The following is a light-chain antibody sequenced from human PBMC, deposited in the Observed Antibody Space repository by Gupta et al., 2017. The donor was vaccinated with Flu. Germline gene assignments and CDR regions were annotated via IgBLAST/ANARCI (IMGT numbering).Light chain of an antibody. J-gene: IGLJ3*02. Sequence: HSVFTHPPTVSAAPGQRVILPCSGSRPNIGNNYVSWYQQLPGTAPRVLIHEDNKRPSGIPDRFSGSKSGTSATLVISGLQTGDEADYYCGTWHSSLSAWVFGGGTKLTVL. CDR2: EDN. CDR3: GTWHSSLSAWV. V-gene: IGLV1-51*02. CDR1: RPNIGNNY.